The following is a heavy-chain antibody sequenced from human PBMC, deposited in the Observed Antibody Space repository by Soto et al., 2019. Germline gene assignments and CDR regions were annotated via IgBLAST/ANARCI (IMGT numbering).Heavy chain of an antibody. Sequence: GGSLRLSCAASGFTFSSYAMSWVRQATGQGLDWVSAISGSGGSTYYADSLKGRFTISRDNSKNTLYLQMDSLRAEDTVVYYCAKGVVATIWDYYFDLWGQGTLVTVSS. CDR3: AKGVVATIWDYYFDL. CDR1: GFTFSSYA. D-gene: IGHD5-12*01. CDR2: ISGSGGST. V-gene: IGHV3-23*01. J-gene: IGHJ4*02.